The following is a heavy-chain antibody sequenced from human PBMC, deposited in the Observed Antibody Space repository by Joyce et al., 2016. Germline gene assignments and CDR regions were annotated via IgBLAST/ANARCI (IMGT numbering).Heavy chain of an antibody. D-gene: IGHD3-22*01. CDR3: ARGDIGGYYYGY. V-gene: IGHV4-59*01. Sequence: QVQLQESGPGLVKPSETLSLTCTVSGGSISGYYWSWIRQPPGKGLEWIAYIYYTGSANYNPSLKSRVTISLDMAKSQFSLKLTSVTAADTAVYYCARGDIGGYYYGYWGQGTLVTVSS. CDR1: GGSISGYY. J-gene: IGHJ4*02. CDR2: IYYTGSA.